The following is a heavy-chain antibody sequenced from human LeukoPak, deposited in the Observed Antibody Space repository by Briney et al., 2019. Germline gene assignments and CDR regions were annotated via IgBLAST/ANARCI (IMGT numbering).Heavy chain of an antibody. Sequence: PGGSLRLSCAASGFTFSTYSMNWVRHAPGKGLEWVSYISSSSSTTMYYADSVKGRFTISRDNAKNSLYLQMNSLRAEDTAAYYCARQWVSTWYGAFDIWGQGTMVTVSS. CDR2: ISSSSSTTM. J-gene: IGHJ3*02. D-gene: IGHD6-13*01. V-gene: IGHV3-48*04. CDR3: ARQWVSTWYGAFDI. CDR1: GFTFSTYS.